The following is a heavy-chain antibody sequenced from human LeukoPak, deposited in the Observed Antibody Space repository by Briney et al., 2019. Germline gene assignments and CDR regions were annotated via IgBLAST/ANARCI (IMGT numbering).Heavy chain of an antibody. Sequence: GGSLRLSCAPSGFTFSDYVIHWVRQAPGKGLEWVSVISNDGSRKYYADSVKGRFTISRDNSKNTLYLQMNSLETEDTAAYYCAKDYYGSETSSCGMDVWGQGTTVTVSS. D-gene: IGHD3-10*01. V-gene: IGHV3-30*18. CDR1: GFTFSDYV. J-gene: IGHJ6*02. CDR3: AKDYYGSETSSCGMDV. CDR2: ISNDGSRK.